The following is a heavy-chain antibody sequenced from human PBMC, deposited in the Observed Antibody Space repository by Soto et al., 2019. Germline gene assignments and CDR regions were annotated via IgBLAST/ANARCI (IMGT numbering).Heavy chain of an antibody. CDR3: ASDLVVVPAAILLDYYYMDV. Sequence: GGSLRLSCAAAGFTFSSYAMSWVRQAPGKGLEWVSAISSSSSYIYYADSVKGRFTISRDNAKNSLYLQMNSLRAEDTAVYYCASDLVVVPAAILLDYYYMDVWGKGTTVTVSS. CDR2: ISSSSSYI. D-gene: IGHD2-2*01. J-gene: IGHJ6*03. V-gene: IGHV3-21*01. CDR1: GFTFSSYA.